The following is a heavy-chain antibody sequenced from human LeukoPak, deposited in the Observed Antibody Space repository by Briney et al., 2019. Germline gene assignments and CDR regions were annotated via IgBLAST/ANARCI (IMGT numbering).Heavy chain of an antibody. CDR2: IYPGDSDT. Sequence: GESLKISCKGSGYSFTSYWIGWVRQMPGKGLEWMGIIYPGDSDTRYSPSFQGQVTISADKSISTAHLQWSSLKASDTAMYYCARQPRAYNWNDGYFQHWGQGTLVTVSS. CDR1: GYSFTSYW. J-gene: IGHJ1*01. V-gene: IGHV5-51*01. D-gene: IGHD1-1*01. CDR3: ARQPRAYNWNDGYFQH.